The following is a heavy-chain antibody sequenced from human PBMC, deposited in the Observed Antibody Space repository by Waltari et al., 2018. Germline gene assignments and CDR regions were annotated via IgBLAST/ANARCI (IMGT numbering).Heavy chain of an antibody. CDR2: ISSSGSTI. D-gene: IGHD3-10*01. Sequence: QVQLVESGGGLVKPGGSLRLSCAASGFTFSDYYMSWIRQAPGMGLEWVSYISSSGSTIYYADSVKGRFTISSDNAKNSLYLQMNSLRAEDTAVYYCARSDGSGSYYNGDDAFDIWGQGTMVTVSS. J-gene: IGHJ3*02. V-gene: IGHV3-11*01. CDR1: GFTFSDYY. CDR3: ARSDGSGSYYNGDDAFDI.